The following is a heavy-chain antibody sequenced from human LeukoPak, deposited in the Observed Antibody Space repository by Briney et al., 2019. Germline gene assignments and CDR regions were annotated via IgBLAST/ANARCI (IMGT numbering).Heavy chain of an antibody. V-gene: IGHV4-39*01. Sequence: PSETLSLTCTVSGGSISSSSYYWGWIRQPPGKGLEWIGSIYYSGSTYYNPSLKCRVTISVDTSKNQFSLKLSSVTAADTAVYYCARHASSSSWYDYWGQGTLVTVSS. D-gene: IGHD6-13*01. CDR3: ARHASSSSWYDY. CDR2: IYYSGST. J-gene: IGHJ4*02. CDR1: GGSISSSSYY.